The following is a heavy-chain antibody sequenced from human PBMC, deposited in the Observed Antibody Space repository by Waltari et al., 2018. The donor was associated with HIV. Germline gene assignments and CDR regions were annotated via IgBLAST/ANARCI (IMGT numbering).Heavy chain of an antibody. Sequence: QVQLQESGPGLVKASETLSLSCPVSGGSIRSSYCSWIRQPPGKRLEWIGYIYYTGSTNYNPSLKSRVTISVDTSKNQFSLKLSSVTAADTAVYYCATFHTHPDFWSGDPTNWFDPWGQGTLVTVSS. CDR1: GGSIRSSY. V-gene: IGHV4-59*01. D-gene: IGHD3-3*01. J-gene: IGHJ5*02. CDR2: IYYTGST. CDR3: ATFHTHPDFWSGDPTNWFDP.